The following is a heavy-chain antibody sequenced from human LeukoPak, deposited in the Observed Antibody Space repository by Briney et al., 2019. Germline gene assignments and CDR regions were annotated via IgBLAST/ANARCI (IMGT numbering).Heavy chain of an antibody. CDR1: GGSISSGGYS. D-gene: IGHD6-19*01. J-gene: IGHJ4*02. V-gene: IGHV3-23*01. CDR3: AKVPISSGWPNFDY. CDR2: ISGGGST. Sequence: PSETLSLTCAVSGGSISSGGYSWSWVRQAPGKGLEWVSAISGGGSTYYADSVRGRFTVSRDNSRNTLYLQMNNLRAEDTAVYYCAKVPISSGWPNFDYWGQGTLVTVSS.